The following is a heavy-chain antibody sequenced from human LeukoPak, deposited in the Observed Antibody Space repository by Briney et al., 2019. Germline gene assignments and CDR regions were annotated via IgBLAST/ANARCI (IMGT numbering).Heavy chain of an antibody. CDR3: ARGPGSEWLVLGY. D-gene: IGHD6-19*01. Sequence: GGSLRLSCAASGFTFSSYSMNWVRQAPGKGLEWVSSISSSSSYIYYADSVKGRFTISRDNAKSSLYLQMNSLRAEDTAVYYCARGPGSEWLVLGYWGQGTLVTVSS. CDR1: GFTFSSYS. V-gene: IGHV3-21*01. CDR2: ISSSSSYI. J-gene: IGHJ4*02.